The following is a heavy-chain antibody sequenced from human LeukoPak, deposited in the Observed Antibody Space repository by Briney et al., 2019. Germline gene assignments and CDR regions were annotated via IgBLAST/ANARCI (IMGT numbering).Heavy chain of an antibody. CDR2: IWFDGSNI. Sequence: SGGSLRLSCAASGFNFSSYGMHWVRLAPGKGLEWVTSIWFDGSNIHYADSVKGRVIISRDNSKSALYLQMNSLRAEDTAIYYCARDSLPMAVTGPFDHWGQGALVTVSS. J-gene: IGHJ4*02. V-gene: IGHV3-33*01. CDR1: GFNFSSYG. D-gene: IGHD6-19*01. CDR3: ARDSLPMAVTGPFDH.